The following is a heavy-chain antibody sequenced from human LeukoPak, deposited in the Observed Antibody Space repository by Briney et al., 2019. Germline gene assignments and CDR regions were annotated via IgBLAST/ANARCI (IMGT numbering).Heavy chain of an antibody. V-gene: IGHV4-39*02. Sequence: SETLSLTCTVSGGSIASDSYFWAWIRQPPGKGLEWIGSIYYSGSPHYNPPLQSRATISVDTSKNHFSLKLSSVTAADTAVYYCARDGYYDSSGYFVYWGQGTLVTVSS. J-gene: IGHJ4*02. CDR3: ARDGYYDSSGYFVY. D-gene: IGHD3-22*01. CDR1: GGSIASDSYF. CDR2: IYYSGSP.